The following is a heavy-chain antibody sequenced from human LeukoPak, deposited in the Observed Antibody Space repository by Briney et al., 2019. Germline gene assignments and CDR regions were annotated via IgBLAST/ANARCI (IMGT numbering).Heavy chain of an antibody. J-gene: IGHJ5*02. Sequence: GGSLRLSCAASGFIFNTYGTSWVRQAPGMGLEWVSALSGNTYYADSVKGRFTISTDSSKNTLFLQMNSLRAEDTAVYYCAILNWSSGRAWGQGSLVTVSS. V-gene: IGHV3-23*01. CDR2: LSGNT. CDR3: AILNWSSGRA. CDR1: GFIFNTYG. D-gene: IGHD1-1*01.